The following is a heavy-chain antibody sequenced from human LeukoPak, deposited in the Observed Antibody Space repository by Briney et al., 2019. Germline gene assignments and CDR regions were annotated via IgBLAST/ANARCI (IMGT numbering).Heavy chain of an antibody. J-gene: IGHJ3*01. CDR2: ISSDGSIT. CDR3: ARDHHGIHSAFDV. Sequence: QSGGSLRLSRAASGFTFSTYSMHWVSQAPGKGLEWVAVISSDGSITSYGDSVKGRFTISRDNAKNTLYLQMSSLRAEDTAVYYCARDHHGIHSAFDVWGQGTMVTVS. D-gene: IGHD1-14*01. CDR1: GFTFSTYS. V-gene: IGHV3-30-3*01.